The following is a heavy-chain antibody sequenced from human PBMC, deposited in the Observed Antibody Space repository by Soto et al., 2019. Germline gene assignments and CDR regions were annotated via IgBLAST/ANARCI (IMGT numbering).Heavy chain of an antibody. D-gene: IGHD1-1*01. V-gene: IGHV2-5*02. CDR1: GFSLTSRPMG. J-gene: IGHJ4*02. CDR2: IYWDDDK. CDR3: AYRLSGYNWNGGYFDY. Sequence: QITLKESAPTRVKPTQTLTLTCTFSGFSLTSRPMGVGWIRQPPGKALEWLAFIYWDDDKRYSPSLRSRLTITKDTSGNQVVLTMTNMDPVDTATYYCAYRLSGYNWNGGYFDYWGQGALVTVSS.